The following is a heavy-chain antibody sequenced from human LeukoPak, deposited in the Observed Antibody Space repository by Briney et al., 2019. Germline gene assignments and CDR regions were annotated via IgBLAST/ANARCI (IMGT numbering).Heavy chain of an antibody. J-gene: IGHJ6*02. D-gene: IGHD3-16*01. Sequence: SETLSLTCTVSGGSISSYYWSWIRQPPGKGLEWIGYIYYSGSTNYNPSLKSRVTISVDTSKNQFSLKLSSVTAADTAVYYCARTHPLTSLYYYGMDVWGQGTTVTVSS. CDR2: IYYSGST. CDR3: ARTHPLTSLYYYGMDV. CDR1: GGSISSYY. V-gene: IGHV4-59*08.